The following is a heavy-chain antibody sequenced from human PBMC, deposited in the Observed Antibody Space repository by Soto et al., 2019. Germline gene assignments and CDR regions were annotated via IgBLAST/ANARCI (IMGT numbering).Heavy chain of an antibody. Sequence: ETLSLTCTVSGGSISRSSYYWGWIRQPPGKGLEWIGSIYYSGSTYYNPSLKSRVTISVDTSKNQFSLKLSSMTAADAAVYYCATHQGYYGSGSYCFDYWGLGTQVTVSS. V-gene: IGHV4-39*01. J-gene: IGHJ4*02. D-gene: IGHD3-10*01. CDR1: GGSISRSSYY. CDR3: ATHQGYYGSGSYCFDY. CDR2: IYYSGST.